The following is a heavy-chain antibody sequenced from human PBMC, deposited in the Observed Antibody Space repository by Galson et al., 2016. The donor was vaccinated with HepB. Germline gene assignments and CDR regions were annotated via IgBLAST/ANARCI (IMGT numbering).Heavy chain of an antibody. CDR1: GASISSYY. D-gene: IGHD6-19*01. V-gene: IGHV4-59*01. CDR3: AGDHGSSGWLY. Sequence: ETLSLTCAVSGASISSYYWSWLRQPPGKGLEWIGDFYYRGSTHSNPSLKSRVTISADTSKNQLSLNLRSATAADTAVYYCAGDHGSSGWLYWGQGALVTVSS. J-gene: IGHJ4*02. CDR2: FYYRGST.